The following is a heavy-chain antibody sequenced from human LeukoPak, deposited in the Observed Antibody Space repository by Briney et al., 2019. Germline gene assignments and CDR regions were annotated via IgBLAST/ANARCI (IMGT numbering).Heavy chain of an antibody. V-gene: IGHV1-2*02. J-gene: IGHJ5*02. Sequence: GASVKVSCKASGYTFTGYYMLWVRQAPGQGLEWMGWINPNSGGTNYAQKFQGRVTMTRDTSISTAYMELSRLRSDDTAVYYCAREWGYSYGQNWFDPWGQGTLVTVSS. CDR2: INPNSGGT. CDR1: GYTFTGYY. CDR3: AREWGYSYGQNWFDP. D-gene: IGHD5-18*01.